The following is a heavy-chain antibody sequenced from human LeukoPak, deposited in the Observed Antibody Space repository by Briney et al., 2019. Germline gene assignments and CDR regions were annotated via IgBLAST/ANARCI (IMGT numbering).Heavy chain of an antibody. D-gene: IGHD5-12*01. CDR2: ISSSGSTI. Sequence: PGGSLRLSCAASGFTFSDYYMSWIRQAPGKGLEWISYISSSGSTIYYADSVKGRFTISRDNAKNSLYLQMNSLRAEDTAVYYCARVAHIRSGYDSDAFDIWGQGTMVTVSS. J-gene: IGHJ3*02. CDR1: GFTFSDYY. V-gene: IGHV3-11*04. CDR3: ARVAHIRSGYDSDAFDI.